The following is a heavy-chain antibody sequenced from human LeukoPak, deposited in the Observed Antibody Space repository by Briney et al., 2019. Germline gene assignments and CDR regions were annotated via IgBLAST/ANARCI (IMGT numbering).Heavy chain of an antibody. D-gene: IGHD2-2*03. CDR1: GGSIGNYY. CDR2: TYTSGST. V-gene: IGHV4-4*07. CDR3: ARGRWKTGMDSPYYFDY. Sequence: PSETLSLTCTVSGGSIGNYYWSWIRQPAGKGLEWIGRTYTSGSTNYNPSLKSRVTMSVDTSKNQFSLKLTSVTAADTAVYYCARGRWKTGMDSPYYFDYWGQGTLVTVSS. J-gene: IGHJ4*02.